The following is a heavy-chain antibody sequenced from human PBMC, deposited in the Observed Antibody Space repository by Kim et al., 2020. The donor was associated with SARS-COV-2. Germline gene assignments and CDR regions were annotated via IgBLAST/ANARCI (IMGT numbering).Heavy chain of an antibody. J-gene: IGHJ4*02. CDR3: ARLTGFFRMTSYSPRFDY. D-gene: IGHD2-15*01. Sequence: GESLKISCRGYGYDFSGHWIGWVRQMPGKGLEWMGIIYPGDSHTRYSPSFQGQVTFSVDKSISTAYLQWSSPKASDTAMYYCARLTGFFRMTSYSPRFDYWGQGTLVTVSS. CDR1: GYDFSGHW. CDR2: IYPGDSHT. V-gene: IGHV5-51*01.